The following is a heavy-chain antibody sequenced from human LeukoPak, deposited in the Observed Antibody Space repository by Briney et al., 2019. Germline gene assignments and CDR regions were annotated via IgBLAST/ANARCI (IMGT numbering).Heavy chain of an antibody. J-gene: IGHJ4*02. CDR2: IYYSGST. Sequence: SETLSLTCTVSGGSISSSSYYWGWIRQPPGKGLEWIGSIYYSGSTYYNPSLKSRVTISVDTSKNQFSLKLSSVTAADTAVYYCARSSLSKVIGYWGQGTLVTVSS. V-gene: IGHV4-39*07. CDR3: ARSSLSKVIGY. CDR1: GGSISSSSYY. D-gene: IGHD2-2*01.